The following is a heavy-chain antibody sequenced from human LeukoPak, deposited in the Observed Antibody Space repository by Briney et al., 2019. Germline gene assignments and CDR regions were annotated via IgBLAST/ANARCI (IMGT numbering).Heavy chain of an antibody. D-gene: IGHD4-17*01. CDR2: INPSGGST. CDR1: GYTFTSHY. J-gene: IGHJ5*02. V-gene: IGHV1-46*01. Sequence: GASVKVSCRTSGYTFTSHYIHWVRQAPGQGLEWMGVINPSGGSTTYAQKFQGRVTMSRDMSTSTMYMELSSLRPEDTAVYYCARVVTVTTPSSGWFDPWGQGTLVTVSS. CDR3: ARVVTVTTPSSGWFDP.